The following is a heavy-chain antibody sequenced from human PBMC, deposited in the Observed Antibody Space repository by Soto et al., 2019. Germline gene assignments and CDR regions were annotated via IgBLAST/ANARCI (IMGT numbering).Heavy chain of an antibody. V-gene: IGHV1-69*13. D-gene: IGHD5-18*01. J-gene: IGHJ6*02. CDR1: GGTFSSYA. CDR3: ARALRNTATLLAVPFYYYYGMDV. Sequence: ASVKVSCKASGGTFSSYAISWVRQAPGQGLEWMGGIIPIFGTANYAQKFQGRVTITADESTSTAYMELSSPRSEDTAVYYCARALRNTATLLAVPFYYYYGMDVWGQGTTVTSP. CDR2: IIPIFGTA.